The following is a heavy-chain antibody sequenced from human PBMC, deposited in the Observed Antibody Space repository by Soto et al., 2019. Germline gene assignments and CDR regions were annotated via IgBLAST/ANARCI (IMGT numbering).Heavy chain of an antibody. CDR1: GFTFSRYA. J-gene: IGHJ4*02. CDR3: ARESYGEHYFDY. CDR2: MSYDGSNK. V-gene: IGHV3-30-3*01. Sequence: GGSLRLSCAASGFTFSRYAMHWVRQAPGKGLEWVAVMSYDGSNKYYADPVKGRFTISRDNSKNTLYLQMNSLRAEDTAVYYCARESYGEHYFDYWGQGTLVTVSS. D-gene: IGHD4-17*01.